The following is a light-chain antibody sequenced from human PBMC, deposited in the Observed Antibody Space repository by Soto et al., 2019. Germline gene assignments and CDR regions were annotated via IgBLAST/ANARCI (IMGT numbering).Light chain of an antibody. CDR1: QSVRSN. CDR2: GAS. J-gene: IGKJ5*01. Sequence: EIVMTQSPATMSVSPGERATLSCRASQSVRSNLAWYQQKPGQAPRLLIYGASTRATGIPARFSGSGSETEFTLTVSSLQSEDFAVYYCQHYGSSHSNTFGQGTRLEI. CDR3: QHYGSSHSNT. V-gene: IGKV3-15*01.